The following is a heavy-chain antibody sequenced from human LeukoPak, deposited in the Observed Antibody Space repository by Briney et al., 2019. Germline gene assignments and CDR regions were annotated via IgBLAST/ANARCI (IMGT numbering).Heavy chain of an antibody. J-gene: IGHJ4*02. V-gene: IGHV3-53*01. Sequence: GGSLRLSCAASGFTVSSNYMSWVRQAPGKGLEWVSVIYSGGSTYYADSVKGRFTISGDNSKNTLYLQMNSLRAEDTAVYYCARMQWLDNYFDYWGQGTLVTVSS. D-gene: IGHD6-19*01. CDR1: GFTVSSNY. CDR3: ARMQWLDNYFDY. CDR2: IYSGGST.